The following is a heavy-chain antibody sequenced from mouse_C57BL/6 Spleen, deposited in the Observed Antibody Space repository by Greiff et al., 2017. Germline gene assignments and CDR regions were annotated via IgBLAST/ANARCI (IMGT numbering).Heavy chain of an antibody. Sequence: EVKLVESGEGLVKPGGSLKLSCATSGFTFSSYAMSWVRQTPERRLEWVAYISSGGDYIYYAETVKGRFTISRDNARNTRYLQMSSLKSEDTALYYWTRDRAAQAVDDWGQGTTLTVAS. CDR2: ISSGGDYI. D-gene: IGHD3-2*02. J-gene: IGHJ2*01. CDR1: GFTFSSYA. CDR3: TRDRAAQAVDD. V-gene: IGHV5-9-1*02.